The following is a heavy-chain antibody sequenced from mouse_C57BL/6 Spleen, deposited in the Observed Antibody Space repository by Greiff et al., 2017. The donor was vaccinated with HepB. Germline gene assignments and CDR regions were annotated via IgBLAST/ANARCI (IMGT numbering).Heavy chain of an antibody. Sequence: VQLQQSGAELVMPGASVKLSFKASCYTFTSYWMHWVKQRPGQGLEWIGEIDPSDSYTNYNQKFKGKSTLTVDKSSSTAYMQLSSLTSEDSAVYYCARGAYPNGYFDVWGTGTTVTVSS. V-gene: IGHV1-69*01. CDR1: CYTFTSYW. CDR2: IDPSDSYT. J-gene: IGHJ1*03. CDR3: ARGAYPNGYFDV. D-gene: IGHD2-10*01.